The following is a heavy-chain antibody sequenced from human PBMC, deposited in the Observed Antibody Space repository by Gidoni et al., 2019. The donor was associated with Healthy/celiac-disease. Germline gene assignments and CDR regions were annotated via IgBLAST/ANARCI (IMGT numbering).Heavy chain of an antibody. CDR1: GYTFTSYG. J-gene: IGHJ5*02. Sequence: QVQLVQSGAEVKKPGASVKVSCKASGYTFTSYGIRWVRQAPGQGLEWMGWISAYNGNTNYAQKLQGRVTMTTDTSTSTAYMELRSLRSDDTAVYYCARDRKYCSSTSCFGGVEFDPWGQGTLVTVSS. V-gene: IGHV1-18*01. D-gene: IGHD2-2*01. CDR2: ISAYNGNT. CDR3: ARDRKYCSSTSCFGGVEFDP.